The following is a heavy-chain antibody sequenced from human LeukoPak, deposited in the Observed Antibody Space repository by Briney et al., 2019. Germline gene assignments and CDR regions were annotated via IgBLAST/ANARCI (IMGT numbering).Heavy chain of an antibody. V-gene: IGHV1-2*02. J-gene: IGHJ6*03. D-gene: IGHD6-6*01. CDR1: GYTFTGYY. CDR3: ARAGISIAARPGSYYYYYYMDV. CDR2: INPNSGGT. Sequence: GASVKVSCKASGYTFTGYYMHWVRQAPGQGLEWMGWINPNSGGTNYAQKFQGRVTMTRDTSINTAYMELSRLRSDDTAVYYCARAGISIAARPGSYYYYYYMDVWGKGTTVTVSS.